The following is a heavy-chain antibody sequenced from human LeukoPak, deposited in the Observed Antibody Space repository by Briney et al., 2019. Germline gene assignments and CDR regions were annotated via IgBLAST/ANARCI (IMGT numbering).Heavy chain of an antibody. CDR2: VYYSGTT. CDR3: ARHASLRSPYDY. Sequence: SETLSLTCAVYGGSFSGYYWSWIRQPPEKGLEWIGSVYYSGTTYYNPSLQSRVTISVDTSKNQFSLKLSSVTAADTAVYYCARHASLRSPYDYWGQGTLVTVSS. V-gene: IGHV4-34*01. J-gene: IGHJ4*02. CDR1: GGSFSGYY. D-gene: IGHD3-16*01.